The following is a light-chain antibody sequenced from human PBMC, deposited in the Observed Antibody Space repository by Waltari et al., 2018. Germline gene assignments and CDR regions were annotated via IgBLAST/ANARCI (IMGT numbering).Light chain of an antibody. V-gene: IGLV2-14*03. J-gene: IGLJ3*02. Sequence: QSALTQPASVSGSPGQSITISCTGTSSDVGGHNHVSWYQQHPGQAPKLLIYDVTKWRSGVADRFSGSKSGTTASLTISGLQAEDEADYYCNSFTSSTTWVFGGGTRVTVL. CDR3: NSFTSSTTWV. CDR2: DVT. CDR1: SSDVGGHNH.